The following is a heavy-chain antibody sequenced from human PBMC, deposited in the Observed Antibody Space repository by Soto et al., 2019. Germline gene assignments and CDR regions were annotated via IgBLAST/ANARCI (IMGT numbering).Heavy chain of an antibody. CDR3: ARLLRYFDWLLFGD. D-gene: IGHD3-9*01. Sequence: QVPLVQSGAEVKKPGASVKVSCKASGYTFTSYDINWVRQATGQGLEWMGWMNPNSGNTGYAQKFQGRVTMTRNTSISTAYMELSSLRSEDTAVYYCARLLRYFDWLLFGDWGQGTLVTVSS. V-gene: IGHV1-8*01. CDR2: MNPNSGNT. CDR1: GYTFTSYD. J-gene: IGHJ4*02.